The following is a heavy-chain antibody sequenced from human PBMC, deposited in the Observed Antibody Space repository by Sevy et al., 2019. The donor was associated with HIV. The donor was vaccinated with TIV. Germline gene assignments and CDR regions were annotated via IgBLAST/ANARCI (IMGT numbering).Heavy chain of an antibody. V-gene: IGHV4-30-4*01. CDR1: GGSISSGDYY. CDR3: ARAGGVLWFGESRGDAFDI. Sequence: SETLSLTCTVSGGSISSGDYYWSWIRQPPGKGLEWIGYIYYSGSTYYNPSLKSRVTISVDTSKNQFSLKLSSVTAADTAVYYCARAGGVLWFGESRGDAFDIWGQGTMVTVSS. J-gene: IGHJ3*02. D-gene: IGHD3-10*01. CDR2: IYYSGST.